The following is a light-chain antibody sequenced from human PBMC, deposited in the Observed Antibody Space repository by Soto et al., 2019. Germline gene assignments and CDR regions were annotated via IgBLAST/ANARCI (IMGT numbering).Light chain of an antibody. CDR3: CSYAGSYTWV. V-gene: IGLV2-11*01. CDR1: STDIGAYNY. CDR2: DVS. Sequence: QLVLTQPASVSGSPGQSITISCTGTSTDIGAYNYVSWYQQHPGKAPKLMIYDVSKRPSGVPDRFSGSKSGNTASLTISGLQAEDEADYYCCSYAGSYTWVFGGGTKLTVL. J-gene: IGLJ3*02.